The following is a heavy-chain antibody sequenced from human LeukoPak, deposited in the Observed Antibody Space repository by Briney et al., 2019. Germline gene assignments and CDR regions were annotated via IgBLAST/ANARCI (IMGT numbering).Heavy chain of an antibody. Sequence: GGSLTLSCVASGFNVSSTYMNWVRQAPGKGLEWVGRIKSKTDGGTIDYAAPVKGRFTISRGDSKKTLYLHMNSLKIEDTAVYYCTTDSTAPYWGQGTPVTVSS. CDR2: IKSKTDGGTI. J-gene: IGHJ4*02. CDR3: TTDSTAPY. CDR1: GFNVSSTY. V-gene: IGHV3-15*01.